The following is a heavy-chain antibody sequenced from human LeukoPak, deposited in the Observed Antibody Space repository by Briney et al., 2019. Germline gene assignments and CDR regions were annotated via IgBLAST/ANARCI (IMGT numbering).Heavy chain of an antibody. CDR2: INSDGSST. CDR3: ARARTGYLDY. CDR1: GFTFSSYW. Sequence: GGSLRPSCVASGFTFSSYWMHWVRQAPGKGLVWVSRINSDGSSTSYADSVKGRFTISRDNAKNTLYPQMNSLRAEDTAVYYCARARTGYLDYWGQGTLVTVSS. J-gene: IGHJ4*02. D-gene: IGHD7-27*01. V-gene: IGHV3-74*01.